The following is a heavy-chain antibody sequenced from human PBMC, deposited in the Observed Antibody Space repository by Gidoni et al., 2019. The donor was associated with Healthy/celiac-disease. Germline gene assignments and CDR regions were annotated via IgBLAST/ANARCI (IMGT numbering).Heavy chain of an antibody. D-gene: IGHD1-26*01. CDR1: GDSFTSYW. J-gene: IGHJ5*02. CDR2: IYPGDSDT. Sequence: EVQLVQSGAEVKKHGESLKSPCKGYGDSFTSYWIGWVRQMPGKGLEWLGIIYPGDSDTRYSPSFQGQVTISADKSISTAYLQWSSLKASDTAMYYCARPREGRELGWFDPWGQGTLVTVSS. V-gene: IGHV5-51*01. CDR3: ARPREGRELGWFDP.